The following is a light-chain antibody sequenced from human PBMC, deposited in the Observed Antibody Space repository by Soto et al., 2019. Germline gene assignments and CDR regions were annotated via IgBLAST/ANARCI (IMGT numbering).Light chain of an antibody. CDR2: KVS. CDR3: MQGTHWPRT. J-gene: IGKJ1*01. V-gene: IGKV2-30*01. CDR1: QSLVYSDGNTY. Sequence: DVVMTQSPLSLPVTLGQPASISCRSSQSLVYSDGNTYLNWFQQRPLQSPRRLIYKVSNRDSVVPDRLSGSGSGTDFTLKISRVEAEDVGVYYCMQGTHWPRTFGQGTKVEIK.